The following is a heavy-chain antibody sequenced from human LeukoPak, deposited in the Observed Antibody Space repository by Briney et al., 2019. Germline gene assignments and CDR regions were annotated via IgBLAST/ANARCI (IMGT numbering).Heavy chain of an antibody. J-gene: IGHJ6*04. Sequence: PGGSLRLSCAASGFTFSSYEMSWVRQAPGKGLEWVSYISSSGSAIYYADSVKGRFTISRDNAKNSLYLQMNSLRAEDTAVYYCAELGITMIGGVWGKGTTVTISS. D-gene: IGHD3-10*02. V-gene: IGHV3-48*03. CDR3: AELGITMIGGV. CDR1: GFTFSSYE. CDR2: ISSSGSAI.